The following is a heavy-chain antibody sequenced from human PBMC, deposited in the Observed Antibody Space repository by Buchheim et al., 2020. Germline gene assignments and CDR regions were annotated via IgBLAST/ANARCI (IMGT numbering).Heavy chain of an antibody. D-gene: IGHD1-26*01. CDR3: ARDRMESGSYYTVDY. CDR1: GFTFSTYS. Sequence: EVQLVESGGGLVQPGGSLRLSCAASGFTFSTYSMHWVRQAPGKGLEWVSYISSSSSTIYYADSVKGRFTISRDTAKNSLYLQMNSLRAEDTAVYYCARDRMESGSYYTVDYWGQGTL. V-gene: IGHV3-48*01. CDR2: ISSSSSTI. J-gene: IGHJ4*02.